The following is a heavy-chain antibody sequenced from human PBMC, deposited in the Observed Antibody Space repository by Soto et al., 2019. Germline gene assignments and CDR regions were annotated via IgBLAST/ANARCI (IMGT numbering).Heavy chain of an antibody. J-gene: IGHJ5*02. CDR2: IYHSGRS. CDR3: AKGGLPGRGDWFDP. CDR1: GGSINDYY. D-gene: IGHD3-16*01. Sequence: SETLSLTCTVSGGSINDYYWSWIRQTPGKGLEWIANIYHSGRSNYNPSLKSRVIISVDTPNNQCALTLTTVTAADTAVYYCAKGGLPGRGDWFDPWGQGTAVPSPQ. V-gene: IGHV4-59*01.